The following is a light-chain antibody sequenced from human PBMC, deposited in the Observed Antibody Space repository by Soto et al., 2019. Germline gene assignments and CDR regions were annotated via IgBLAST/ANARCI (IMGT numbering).Light chain of an antibody. CDR3: QHYNSYSEA. CDR1: QDINSY. V-gene: IGKV1-5*03. CDR2: KAS. Sequence: DIQLTQSPSFLSASVGDRVTITCRASQDINSYLAWYQQKAGKAPKLLIYKASTLKSGVPSRFSGSGSGTEFTLTISSLQPDDFATYYCQHYNSYSEAFGQGTKVDIK. J-gene: IGKJ1*01.